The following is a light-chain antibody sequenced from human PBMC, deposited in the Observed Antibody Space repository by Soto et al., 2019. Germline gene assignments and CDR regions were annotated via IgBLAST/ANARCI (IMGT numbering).Light chain of an antibody. CDR3: QQYDNKPPIT. Sequence: PATLSVSPGERATLSCRASQSVNSNLAWYQQKPGQAPRLLIYATSTRATGIPDRFSGSGSGTEFSLTISNLQSEDFAVYHCQQYDNKPPITFGQGTRLEIK. CDR2: ATS. CDR1: QSVNSN. V-gene: IGKV3-15*01. J-gene: IGKJ5*01.